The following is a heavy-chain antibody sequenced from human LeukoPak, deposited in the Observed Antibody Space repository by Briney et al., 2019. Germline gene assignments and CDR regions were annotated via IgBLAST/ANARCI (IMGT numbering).Heavy chain of an antibody. Sequence: GGSLRLSCEASGFTFSSYSMNWVRQAPGKGLECVSTISSSSSYIDYADSVKGRFTISRDNAKNSLYLQMNSLRAEDTAVYYCARGGYYYHDSSGYLYHFDYWGQGTLVTVSS. CDR2: ISSSSSYI. CDR3: ARGGYYYHDSSGYLYHFDY. CDR1: GFTFSSYS. V-gene: IGHV3-21*01. D-gene: IGHD3-22*01. J-gene: IGHJ4*02.